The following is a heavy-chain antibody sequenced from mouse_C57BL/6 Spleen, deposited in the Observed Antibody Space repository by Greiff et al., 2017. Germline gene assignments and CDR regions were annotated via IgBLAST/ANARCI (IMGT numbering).Heavy chain of an antibody. CDR2: IDPSDSET. CDR3: ARAHFRDYYAMDY. Sequence: VKLQQPGAELVRPGSSVKLSCKASGYTFTSYWMHWVKQRPIQGLEWIGNIDPSDSETHYNQKFKDKATLTVDKSSSTAYMQLSSLTSEDSAVYYCARAHFRDYYAMDYWGQGTSVTVSS. J-gene: IGHJ4*01. CDR1: GYTFTSYW. V-gene: IGHV1-52*01. D-gene: IGHD3-2*02.